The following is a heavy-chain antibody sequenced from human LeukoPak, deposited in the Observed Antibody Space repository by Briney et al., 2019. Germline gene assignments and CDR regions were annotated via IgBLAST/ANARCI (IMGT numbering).Heavy chain of an antibody. CDR2: IYYSGST. J-gene: IGHJ3*02. CDR1: GGSISSYY. CDR3: ARWTVTTNDAFDI. V-gene: IGHV4-59*01. D-gene: IGHD4-17*01. Sequence: SETLSLTCTVSGGSISSYYWSWIRQPPGKGLEWIGYIYYSGSTNYNPSLKSRVTISVDTSKNQFSLKLSSVTAADTAVYYCARWTVTTNDAFDIWGQGTMVTASS.